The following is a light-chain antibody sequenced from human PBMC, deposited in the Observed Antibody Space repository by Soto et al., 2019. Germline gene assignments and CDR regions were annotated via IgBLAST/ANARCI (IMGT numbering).Light chain of an antibody. V-gene: IGKV1-8*01. J-gene: IGKJ4*01. CDR3: QQSYNIPFT. CDR1: QGISSY. Sequence: AIRMTQSPSSFSASTGDRVTITCRASQGISSYLAWYQQKPGKAPKLLIYAASTLQSGVPSRFSGSGSGTDFTLTISSLQPEDFASYFCQQSYNIPFTFGGGTKVDIK. CDR2: AAS.